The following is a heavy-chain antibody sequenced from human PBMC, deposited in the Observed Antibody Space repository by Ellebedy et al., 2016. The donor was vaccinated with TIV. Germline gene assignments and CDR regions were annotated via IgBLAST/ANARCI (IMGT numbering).Heavy chain of an antibody. CDR1: GGSISSYY. CDR3: ARGARHYYYYYMDV. J-gene: IGHJ6*03. V-gene: IGHV4-4*07. CDR2: IYTSGST. Sequence: SETLSLXXTVSGGSISSYYWSWIRQPAGKGLEWIGRIYTSGSTNYNPSLKSRVTMSVDTSKNQFSLKLSSVTAADTAVYYCARGARHYYYYYMDVWGKGTTVTVSS.